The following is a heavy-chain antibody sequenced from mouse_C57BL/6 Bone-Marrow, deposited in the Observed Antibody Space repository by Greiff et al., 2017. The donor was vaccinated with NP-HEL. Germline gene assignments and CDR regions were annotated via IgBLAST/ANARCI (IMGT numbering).Heavy chain of an antibody. CDR3: ARSYYWYAMDD. D-gene: IGHD1-1*02. Sequence: VQLQQPGADLVKPGASVKLSCKASGYTFTSYCMHWVQQRPGQGLAWIGIIHPNSGSTNYIDKFKSKSNLTVDKSSSTAYMQLSSLTSEDSAIYYCARSYYWYAMDDWGKGTSVTVSS. CDR2: IHPNSGST. CDR1: GYTFTSYC. J-gene: IGHJ4*01. V-gene: IGHV1-64*01.